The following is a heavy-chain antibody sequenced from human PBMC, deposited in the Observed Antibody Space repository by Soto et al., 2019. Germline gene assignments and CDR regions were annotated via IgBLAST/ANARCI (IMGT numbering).Heavy chain of an antibody. CDR1: GFSFSTYS. CDR3: ARDVPNWTFDS. Sequence: EVQLVESGGGLVKPGGSLRLSCAASGFSFSTYSMNWFRQAPGKGLEWVSSIIGSSTYICYADSVKGRFTISRDNAKNSLYLQMNSLSAEDTAVYYCARDVPNWTFDSWGQGTLVTVSS. CDR2: IIGSSTYI. V-gene: IGHV3-21*03. J-gene: IGHJ4*02. D-gene: IGHD1-1*01.